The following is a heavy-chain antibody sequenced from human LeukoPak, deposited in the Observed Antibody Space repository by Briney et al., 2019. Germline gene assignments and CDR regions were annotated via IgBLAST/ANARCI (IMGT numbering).Heavy chain of an antibody. CDR2: IYYSGST. V-gene: IGHV4-59*01. D-gene: IGHD6-19*01. J-gene: IGHJ6*04. CDR1: GGSISSYY. Sequence: PWETLSLTCTVSGGSISSYYWSWIRQPPGKGLEWIGYIYYSGSTNYNPSLKSRVTISVDTSKNQFSLKLSSVTAADTAVYYCARDGAYSSGWSVDRWDYYGMDVWGKGTTVTVSS. CDR3: ARDGAYSSGWSVDRWDYYGMDV.